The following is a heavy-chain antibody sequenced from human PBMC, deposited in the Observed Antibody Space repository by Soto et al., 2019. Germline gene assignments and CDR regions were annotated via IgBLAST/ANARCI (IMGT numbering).Heavy chain of an antibody. J-gene: IGHJ2*01. Sequence: GGSLRLSCAASGFTFSSYWMSWVRQAPGKGLEWVANIKQDGSEKYYVDSVKGRFTISRDNAKNSLYLQMNSLRAEDTAVYYCAAGGDKADWYFDLWGRGTLVTVSS. CDR3: AAGGDKADWYFDL. CDR1: GFTFSSYW. D-gene: IGHD5-18*01. V-gene: IGHV3-7*05. CDR2: IKQDGSEK.